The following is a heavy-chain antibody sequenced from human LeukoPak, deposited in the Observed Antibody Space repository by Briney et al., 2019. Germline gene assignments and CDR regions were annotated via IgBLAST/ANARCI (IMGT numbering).Heavy chain of an antibody. CDR2: ISSGSSYT. D-gene: IGHD4-17*01. V-gene: IGHV3-11*06. CDR1: GFTFSDYY. CDR3: ARVPNGDLDY. Sequence: PGGSLRLSCAASGFTFSDYYMSWIRQAPGQGLEWLSHISSGSSYTSYADSVKGRFTISRDNAKNSLYLQINSLRAEDTAVYYCARVPNGDLDYWGQGTLVTVSS. J-gene: IGHJ4*02.